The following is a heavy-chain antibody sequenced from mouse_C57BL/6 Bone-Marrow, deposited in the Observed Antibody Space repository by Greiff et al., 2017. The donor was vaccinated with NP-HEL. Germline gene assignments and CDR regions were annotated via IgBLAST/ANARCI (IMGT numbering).Heavy chain of an antibody. Sequence: QVQLQQSGAELARPGASVKMSCKASGYTFTSYTMHWVKQRPGQGLEWIGYINPSSGYTKYNQKFKDKATLTADKSSSTAYMQLSSLTSEDSAVYYCTSAGRDYLSTVVEDSALDYWGQATSVTSSS. CDR2: INPSSGYT. CDR3: TSAGRDYLSTVVEDSALDY. D-gene: IGHD1-1*01. CDR1: GYTFTSYT. J-gene: IGHJ4*01. V-gene: IGHV1-4*01.